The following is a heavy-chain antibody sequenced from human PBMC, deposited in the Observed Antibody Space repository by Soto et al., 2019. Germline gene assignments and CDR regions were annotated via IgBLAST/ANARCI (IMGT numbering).Heavy chain of an antibody. J-gene: IGHJ4*02. CDR3: ARAPTSRFDY. V-gene: IGHV3-30-3*01. CDR2: ISSDGSKK. CDR1: GFTFSTFA. Sequence: QVQLVESGGGVVQPGRSLRLSCAASGFTFSTFAMHWVRQAPGKGLEWVAVISSDGSKKYYADSVKGRFTISRDNSKNALFLQMNSLRAEDTAMYYFARAPTSRFDYWGQGTLVTVSS.